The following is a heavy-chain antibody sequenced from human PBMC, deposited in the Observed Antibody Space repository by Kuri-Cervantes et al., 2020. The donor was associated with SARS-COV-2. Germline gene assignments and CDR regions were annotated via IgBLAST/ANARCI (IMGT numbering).Heavy chain of an antibody. J-gene: IGHJ3*02. D-gene: IGHD3-22*01. Sequence: ASVKVSCKAPETTFPNYDINWVRQATGQGLEWMGMVKTNSGNTLYAQIFQGRVTMTRDTSTSTVYMELSSLTSEDTAIFYCVRFRYSDTSRNASDIWGQGTVVTVSS. CDR3: VRFRYSDTSRNASDI. CDR2: VKTNSGNT. CDR1: ETTFPNYD. V-gene: IGHV1-8*01.